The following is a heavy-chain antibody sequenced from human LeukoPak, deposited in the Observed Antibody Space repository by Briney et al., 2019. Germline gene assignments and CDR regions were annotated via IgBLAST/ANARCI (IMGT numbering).Heavy chain of an antibody. D-gene: IGHD4-17*01. Sequence: GASVKVSCKASGYTITGYYMHWVRQAPGQGLEWMGRINPNSGGTNSAQKFQGRVTMTRNTSISTAYMELSSLRSEDTAVYYCARGGYGDRDFDYWGQGTLVTVSS. CDR1: GYTITGYY. CDR3: ARGGYGDRDFDY. V-gene: IGHV1-2*06. J-gene: IGHJ4*02. CDR2: INPNSGGT.